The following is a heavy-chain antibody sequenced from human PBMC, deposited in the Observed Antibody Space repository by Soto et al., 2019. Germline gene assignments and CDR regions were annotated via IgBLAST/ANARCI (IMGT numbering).Heavy chain of an antibody. Sequence: VKVSCKASGGTFSSYAISWVRQSPGQGLEWMGGIIPIFGTANYAQKFQGRVTITADESTSTAYMELSSLRSEDTAVYYCARGGGSSSSRGYYYYGMDVWGQGTTVTVSS. CDR2: IIPIFGTA. D-gene: IGHD6-6*01. J-gene: IGHJ6*02. CDR1: GGTFSSYA. V-gene: IGHV1-69*01. CDR3: ARGGGSSSSRGYYYYGMDV.